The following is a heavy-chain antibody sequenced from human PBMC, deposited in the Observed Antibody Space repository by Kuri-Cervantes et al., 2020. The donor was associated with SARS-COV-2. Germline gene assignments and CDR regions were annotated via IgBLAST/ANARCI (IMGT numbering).Heavy chain of an antibody. CDR2: IIPLFGTT. V-gene: IGHV1-69*06. CDR1: GGTFSSYA. CDR3: ARPYCTSSTCYDGTFDS. J-gene: IGHJ4*02. D-gene: IGHD2-2*01. Sequence: SVKVSCKASGGTFSSYAVTWVRQAPGRGLEWMGRIIPLFGTTIYAEKFRGRVTLTADKSTNTAYMELSSLRSEDTAVYYCARPYCTSSTCYDGTFDSWGQGPL.